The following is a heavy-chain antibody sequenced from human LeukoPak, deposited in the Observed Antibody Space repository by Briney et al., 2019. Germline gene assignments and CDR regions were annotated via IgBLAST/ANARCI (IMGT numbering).Heavy chain of an antibody. D-gene: IGHD3-10*01. CDR3: AKDRVASGSYYNIAGAFDI. CDR2: ISWNSGSI. CDR1: GFTFDDYA. V-gene: IGHV3-9*01. J-gene: IGHJ3*02. Sequence: GRSLRLSCAASGFTFDDYAMHWVRQAPGKGLEWVSGISWNSGSIGYADSVKGRSTISRDNAKNSLYLQMNSLRAEDTALYYCAKDRVASGSYYNIAGAFDIWGQGTMVTVSS.